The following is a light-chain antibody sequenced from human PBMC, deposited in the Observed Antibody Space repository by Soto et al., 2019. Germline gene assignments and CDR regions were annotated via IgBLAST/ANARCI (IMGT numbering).Light chain of an antibody. CDR3: QQCATSPLT. V-gene: IGKV3-20*01. J-gene: IGKJ4*01. CDR2: DAS. CDR1: QSVGNNF. Sequence: EIVLTQSPATLSLSPGERATLSCRASQSVGNNFLAWFQQKPGQAPRLLIDDASNRATGIPDRFSGSGSGTDFTLTISRLEPEDFAVYYCQQCATSPLTFGGGTKREIK.